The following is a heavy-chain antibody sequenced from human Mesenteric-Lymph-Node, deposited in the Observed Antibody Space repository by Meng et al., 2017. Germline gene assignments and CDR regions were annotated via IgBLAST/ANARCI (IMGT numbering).Heavy chain of an antibody. J-gene: IGHJ4*02. D-gene: IGHD3-22*01. CDR1: GFTFSSYW. CDR3: AKDFESYDSSGYLYDY. Sequence: GESLKISCAASGFTFSSYWMSWVRQAPGKGLEWVANIKQDGSEKYYVDSVKGRFTISRDNSKNTLYLQMNSLRAEDTAVYYCAKDFESYDSSGYLYDYWGQGTLVTVSS. V-gene: IGHV3-7*03. CDR2: IKQDGSEK.